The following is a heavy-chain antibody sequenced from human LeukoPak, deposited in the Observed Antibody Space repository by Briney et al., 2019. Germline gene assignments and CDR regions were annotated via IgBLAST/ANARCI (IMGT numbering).Heavy chain of an antibody. D-gene: IGHD3-9*01. V-gene: IGHV1-18*01. Sequence: ASVKVSCKASGYTFTSYVISWVRQAPGQGLEWMGWISAYNGNTNYAQKLQGRVTMTTDTSTSTAYMELRSLRSDDTAVYYCARDRGFNDILTGYYKGAFDIWGQGTMVTVSS. CDR2: ISAYNGNT. J-gene: IGHJ3*02. CDR3: ARDRGFNDILTGYYKGAFDI. CDR1: GYTFTSYV.